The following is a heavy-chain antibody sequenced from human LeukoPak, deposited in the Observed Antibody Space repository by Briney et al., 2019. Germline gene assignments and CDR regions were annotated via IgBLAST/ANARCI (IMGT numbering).Heavy chain of an antibody. V-gene: IGHV4-4*07. D-gene: IGHD4-17*01. CDR2: IYTSGST. CDR1: GGSIRSYY. Sequence: SETLSLTCTVSGGSIRSYYWSWIRQPAGKGLEWIGRIYTSGSTNYNPSLKSQVTISVDTSKNQFSLKLSSVTAADTAVYYCATAPDPYGETNWFDPWGQGTLVTVSS. J-gene: IGHJ5*02. CDR3: ATAPDPYGETNWFDP.